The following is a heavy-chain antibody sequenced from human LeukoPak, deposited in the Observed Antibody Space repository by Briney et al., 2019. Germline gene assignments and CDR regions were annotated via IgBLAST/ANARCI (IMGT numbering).Heavy chain of an antibody. V-gene: IGHV3-48*03. Sequence: GGSLRLSCAASGFTFSSYEMNWVRQAPGKGLEWVSYISSSGSTIYYADSVKGRFTISRDNAKNSLYLQMNSLRAEDTAVYYCARLGMVRGPEGNYWGQGTLVTVSS. CDR2: ISSSGSTI. D-gene: IGHD3-10*01. CDR3: ARLGMVRGPEGNY. CDR1: GFTFSSYE. J-gene: IGHJ4*02.